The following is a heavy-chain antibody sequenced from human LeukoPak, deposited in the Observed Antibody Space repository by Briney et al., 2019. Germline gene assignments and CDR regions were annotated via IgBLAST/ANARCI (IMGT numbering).Heavy chain of an antibody. CDR3: AKDHLRQWLVRDLYWFDP. V-gene: IGHV4-59*01. CDR2: IYYSGST. D-gene: IGHD6-19*01. CDR1: GGSISSYY. Sequence: SETLSLTCTVSGGSISSYYWSWIRQPPGKGLEWIGYIYYSGSTNYNPSLKSRVTISVDTSKNQFSLKLSSVTAADTAVYYCAKDHLRQWLVRDLYWFDPWGQGTLVTVSS. J-gene: IGHJ5*02.